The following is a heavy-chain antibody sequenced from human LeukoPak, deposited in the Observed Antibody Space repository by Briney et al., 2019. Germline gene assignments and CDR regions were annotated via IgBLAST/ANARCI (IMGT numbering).Heavy chain of an antibody. Sequence: AGGSLRLSCAASGFTFSSYEMNWVRQAPGKGLEWVSFISSSGSSIYYADSVKGRFTISRDNAKNSLYLQMNSLRAEDTAVYYCARDTTGPEDFDYWGQGTLVTVSS. J-gene: IGHJ4*02. D-gene: IGHD1-1*01. CDR2: ISSSGSSI. CDR1: GFTFSSYE. CDR3: ARDTTGPEDFDY. V-gene: IGHV3-48*03.